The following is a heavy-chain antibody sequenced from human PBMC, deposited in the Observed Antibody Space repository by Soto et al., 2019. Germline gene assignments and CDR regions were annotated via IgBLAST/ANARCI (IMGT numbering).Heavy chain of an antibody. V-gene: IGHV3-23*01. CDR3: AKSALFWSGYYADY. Sequence: PGGSLRLSCAASGFTFSIYAMSWVRQAPGKGLEWVSAISGSGGSTYYADSVKGRFTISRDNSKNTLYLQMNSLRAEDTAVYYCAKSALFWSGYYADYWGQGALVTVSS. D-gene: IGHD3-3*01. J-gene: IGHJ4*02. CDR2: ISGSGGST. CDR1: GFTFSIYA.